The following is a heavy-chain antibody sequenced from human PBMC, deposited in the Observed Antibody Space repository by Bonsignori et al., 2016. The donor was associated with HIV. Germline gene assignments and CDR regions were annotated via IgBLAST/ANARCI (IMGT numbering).Heavy chain of an antibody. CDR1: GFTFSSYG. J-gene: IGHJ5*02. CDR3: AKDRHPTYYYDSSGLGFDP. CDR2: IWYDGSNK. Sequence: GESLKISCAASGFTFSSYGMHWVRQAPGKGLEWVAVIWYDGSNKYYADSVKGRFTISRDNSKNTLYLQMNSLRAEDTAVYYCAKDRHPTYYYDSSGLGFDPWGQGTLVTVSS. D-gene: IGHD3-22*01. V-gene: IGHV3-33*06.